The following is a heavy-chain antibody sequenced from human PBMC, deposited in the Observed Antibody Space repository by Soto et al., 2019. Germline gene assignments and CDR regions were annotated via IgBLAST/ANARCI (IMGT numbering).Heavy chain of an antibody. CDR2: IYYSGST. V-gene: IGHV4-39*01. CDR3: ARQLYQYSYCTNGVCQMGYFDY. J-gene: IGHJ4*02. Sequence: SETLSLTCTVSGGSISSSSYYWGWIRQPPGKGLEWIGSIYYSGSTYYNPSLKSRVTISVDTSKNQFSLKLSSVTAADTAVYYCARQLYQYSYCTNGVCQMGYFDYWGQGTLVTVSS. CDR1: GGSISSSSYY. D-gene: IGHD2-8*01.